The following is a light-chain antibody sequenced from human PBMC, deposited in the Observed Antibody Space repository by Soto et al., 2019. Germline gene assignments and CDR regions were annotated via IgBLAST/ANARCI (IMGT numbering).Light chain of an antibody. V-gene: IGKV3-20*01. CDR3: QQYGSSPLYT. CDR2: GAS. Sequence: EIVLTQSPGTLSLSPGERATLSCRASQSVSSNYLAWYQQKPGQAPRLLIYGASSRATGIPVRFSGSGSGTAFALTISSLEPEDFAVYYCQQYGSSPLYTFGQGTVLEIK. CDR1: QSVSSNY. J-gene: IGKJ2*01.